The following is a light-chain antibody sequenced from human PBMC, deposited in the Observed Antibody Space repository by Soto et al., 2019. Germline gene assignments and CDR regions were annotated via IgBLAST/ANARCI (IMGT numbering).Light chain of an antibody. CDR2: GAS. V-gene: IGKV3-20*01. CDR3: QQPYT. CDR1: QSVSSSY. Sequence: EIMLTQSPGTLSLSPGERATLSCRASQSVSSSYLAWYQQKPGQAPRLLIYGASSRATGIPDRFSGSGSGTDFTLTISRLEPEDFAVYYCQQPYTFGQGTKLEIK. J-gene: IGKJ2*01.